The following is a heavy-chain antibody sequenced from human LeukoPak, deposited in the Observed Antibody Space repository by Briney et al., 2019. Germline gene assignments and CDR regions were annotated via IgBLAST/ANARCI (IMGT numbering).Heavy chain of an antibody. CDR2: IYTSGST. CDR3: ARLVAVRYGNWFDP. CDR1: GGSISSSY. D-gene: IGHD4-17*01. Sequence: SETLSLTCTVSGGSISSSYWSWTRQPAGKGLEWIGRIYTSGSTDYNPSLKSRVTMSVDTSKNQFSLKLSSVTAADTAVYYCARLVAVRYGNWFDPWGQGTLVTVSS. J-gene: IGHJ5*02. V-gene: IGHV4-4*07.